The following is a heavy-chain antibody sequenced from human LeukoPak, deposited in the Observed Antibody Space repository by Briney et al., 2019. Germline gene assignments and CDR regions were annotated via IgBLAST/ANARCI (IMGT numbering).Heavy chain of an antibody. CDR2: ISAYNGNT. D-gene: IGHD2-15*01. Sequence: ASVKVSCKASGYTFTSYGISWVRQAPGQGLEWMGWISAYNGNTNYAQKLQGRVTMTTDTSTSTAYMELRSLRSDDTAVYYCARARRDIVVVVAATPEGAFDIWGQGTMVTVSS. CDR1: GYTFTSYG. J-gene: IGHJ3*02. V-gene: IGHV1-18*01. CDR3: ARARRDIVVVVAATPEGAFDI.